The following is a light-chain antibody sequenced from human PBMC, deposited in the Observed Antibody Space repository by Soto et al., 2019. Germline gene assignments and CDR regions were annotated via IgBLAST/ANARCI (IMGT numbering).Light chain of an antibody. Sequence: QLVLTQSPSASASLGASVKLTCTLSSGHSSYAIAWHQQQPEKGPRYLMKLNSDGSHSKGDGIPDRFSGSSSGAERYLTTSSLQSEDEADYYCQTWGTGIPWVFGGGIKLTVL. J-gene: IGLJ3*02. CDR2: LNSDGSH. V-gene: IGLV4-69*01. CDR1: SGHSSYA. CDR3: QTWGTGIPWV.